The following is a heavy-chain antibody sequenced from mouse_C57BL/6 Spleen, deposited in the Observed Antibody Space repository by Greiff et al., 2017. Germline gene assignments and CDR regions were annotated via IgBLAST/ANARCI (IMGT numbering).Heavy chain of an antibody. D-gene: IGHD2-13*01. CDR3: AKDYSTCEDGDLDY. V-gene: IGHV1-20*01. Sequence: VQLQQSGPELVKPGDSVKISCKASGSSFTGYFMNWVMQSPGKSLEWIGRINPYNGDTVYNQKFKGKATLTVDKSSSTAHMQLRSLTSEDSAVYDCAKDYSTCEDGDLDYWGQGTSVTVSA. J-gene: IGHJ4*01. CDR2: INPYNGDT. CDR1: GSSFTGYF.